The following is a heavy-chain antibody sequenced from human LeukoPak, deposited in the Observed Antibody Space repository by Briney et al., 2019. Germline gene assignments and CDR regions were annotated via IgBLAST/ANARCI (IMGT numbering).Heavy chain of an antibody. CDR1: GFTFSSNY. J-gene: IGHJ6*02. D-gene: IGHD6-19*01. CDR2: IYSGGST. CDR3: ARDMVQWLALRNYYYGMDV. V-gene: IGHV3-53*01. Sequence: GGSLRLSCAASGFTFSSNYMSWVRQAPGKGLEWVSVIYSGGSTYYADSVTGRFTISRDNSKNTLYLQMNSLRAEDTAVYYCARDMVQWLALRNYYYGMDVWGQGTTVTVSS.